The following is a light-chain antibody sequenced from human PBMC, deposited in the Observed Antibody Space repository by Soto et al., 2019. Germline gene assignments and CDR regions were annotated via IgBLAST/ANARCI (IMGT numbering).Light chain of an antibody. V-gene: IGLV2-14*01. Sequence: QSALTQPASVSGSPGQSITISCTGTSSDMGDYNYVSWYQQRPGKAPKLIIYDVSNRPSGVSDRFSGSLSGNTASLTISGLQPEDEADYSCSSYTGGSTVIFAGGTKLTVL. CDR1: SSDMGDYNY. CDR3: SSYTGGSTVI. CDR2: DVS. J-gene: IGLJ2*01.